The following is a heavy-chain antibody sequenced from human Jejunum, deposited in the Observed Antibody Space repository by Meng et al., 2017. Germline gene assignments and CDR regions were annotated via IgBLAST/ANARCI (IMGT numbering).Heavy chain of an antibody. J-gene: IGHJ5*02. CDR3: ARGFWKSGFDS. V-gene: IGHV6-1*01. D-gene: IGHD3-3*01. Sequence: QVQLEHAGPGLVNASQTLSPTCHTSGDNVPRSNTAWNWIRQSPSRGLEWLGRQYYTSKWNNDYAVSVRSRIPINADTSKSQSSLHLNSVTPEDTAVYYCARGFWKSGFDSWGQGTLVTVSS. CDR1: GDNVPRSNTA. CDR2: QYYTSKWNN.